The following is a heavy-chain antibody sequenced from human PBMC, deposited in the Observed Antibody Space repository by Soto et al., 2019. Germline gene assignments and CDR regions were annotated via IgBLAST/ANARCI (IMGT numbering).Heavy chain of an antibody. CDR3: AKLLKVVVIRDY. D-gene: IGHD3-22*01. Sequence: GGSLRLSCAASGFTFSSYAMSWVRQAPGKGLEWVSAISGSGGSTYYADFVKGRFTISRDNSKNTLYLQMNSLRAEDTAVYYCAKLLKVVVIRDYWGQGTLVTVSS. CDR1: GFTFSSYA. CDR2: ISGSGGST. V-gene: IGHV3-23*01. J-gene: IGHJ4*02.